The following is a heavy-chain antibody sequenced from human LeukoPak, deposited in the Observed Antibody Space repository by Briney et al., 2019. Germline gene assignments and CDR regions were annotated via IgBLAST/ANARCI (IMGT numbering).Heavy chain of an antibody. V-gene: IGHV1-8*01. J-gene: IGHJ4*02. CDR3: ARGPRGYDIYFDY. CDR2: MNPNSDNT. Sequence: ASVKVSCKASGYTFTSYDINWVRQATGQGLEWMGWMNPNSDNTGYAQKLQGRVTMTTDTSTSTAYMELRSLRSDDTAVYYCARGPRGYDIYFDYWGQGTLVTVSS. CDR1: GYTFTSYD. D-gene: IGHD5-12*01.